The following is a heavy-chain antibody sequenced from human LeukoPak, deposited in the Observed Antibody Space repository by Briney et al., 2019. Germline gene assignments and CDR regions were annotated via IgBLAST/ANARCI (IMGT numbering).Heavy chain of an antibody. J-gene: IGHJ4*02. CDR3: VRYRLSL. CDR2: LNANSDGT. V-gene: IGHV1-2*02. D-gene: IGHD4/OR15-4a*01. Sequence: GASVKVSCRASGYTLAGYYMHWVRQVPGQGLEWMGVLNANSDGTLYAQNFQGRVTMTRDTSISTAYMELRDLRSDDTAVYYCVRYRLSLWGQGTLVTVSS. CDR1: GYTLAGYY.